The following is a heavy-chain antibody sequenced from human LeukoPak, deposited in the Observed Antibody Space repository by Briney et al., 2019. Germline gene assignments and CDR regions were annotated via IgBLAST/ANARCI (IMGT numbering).Heavy chain of an antibody. CDR1: GFTFSSYA. CDR3: ARGFGYDAFDI. D-gene: IGHD3-10*01. V-gene: IGHV3-33*08. CDR2: IWYDGSNK. J-gene: IGHJ3*02. Sequence: GGSLRLSCAASGFTFSSYAMSWVRQAPGKGLEWVAVIWYDGSNKYYADSVKGRFTISRDNSKNTLYLQMNSLRAEDTAVYYCARGFGYDAFDIWGQGTMVTVSS.